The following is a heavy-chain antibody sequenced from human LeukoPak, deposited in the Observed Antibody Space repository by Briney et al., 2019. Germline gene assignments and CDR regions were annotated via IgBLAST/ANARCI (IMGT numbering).Heavy chain of an antibody. CDR2: ITWNSGST. V-gene: IGHV3-9*01. J-gene: IGHJ4*02. CDR1: GFTFDDYA. Sequence: GGSLRLSCAASGFTFDDYAMHRVRQAPGKGLEWVSGITWNSGSTDYADSVKGRFTISRDNAKNSLYLQMNSLRAEDTALYYCAKDPKRSYSPPRLDYWGQGALVTVSS. CDR3: AKDPKRSYSPPRLDY. D-gene: IGHD1-26*01.